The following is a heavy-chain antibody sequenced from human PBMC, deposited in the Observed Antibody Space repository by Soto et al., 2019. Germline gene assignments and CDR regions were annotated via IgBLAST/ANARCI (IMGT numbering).Heavy chain of an antibody. CDR2: ISYSGGT. J-gene: IGHJ5*02. D-gene: IGHD3-16*01. Sequence: QVQLQESGPGLVKPSETLSLSCTVSGDSISSSEYYWSWIRLSPGKGLEWIGYISYSGGTYYNPSRRGRISMSVDTSKNPFSLLLNSGTAADTAVYYCARGGGLLWLPAFDPWGQGTPVTVSS. CDR3: ARGGGLLWLPAFDP. V-gene: IGHV4-30-4*01. CDR1: GDSISSSEYY.